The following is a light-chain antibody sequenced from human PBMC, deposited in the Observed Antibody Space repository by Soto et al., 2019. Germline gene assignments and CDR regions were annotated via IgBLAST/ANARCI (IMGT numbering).Light chain of an antibody. CDR3: QQVTTFPRT. J-gene: IGKJ1*01. CDR2: GAF. Sequence: DIQMTQYPSSVAAAVGDRVTITCRASQGISKWLAWYQHKPWTAPKLLIFGAFSLQRGVPSRFAGSGSGTDFTLTIKSLQPEDVATYYCQQVTTFPRTFGQGTMVEIK. CDR1: QGISKW. V-gene: IGKV1-12*01.